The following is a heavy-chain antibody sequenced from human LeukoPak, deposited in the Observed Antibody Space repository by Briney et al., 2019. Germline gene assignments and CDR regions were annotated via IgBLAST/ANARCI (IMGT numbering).Heavy chain of an antibody. Sequence: PGGSLRLSCAASGLTFSSYAMSWVRQAPGKGLEWVSSISASGGSTYYADSVKGRFTISRDNSKNTLYLQMDSLRAEDTAVYYCAKGTLVVPAVIYYYYGMDVWGQGTTVTVSS. D-gene: IGHD2-2*01. V-gene: IGHV3-23*01. CDR2: ISASGGST. J-gene: IGHJ6*02. CDR1: GLTFSSYA. CDR3: AKGTLVVPAVIYYYYGMDV.